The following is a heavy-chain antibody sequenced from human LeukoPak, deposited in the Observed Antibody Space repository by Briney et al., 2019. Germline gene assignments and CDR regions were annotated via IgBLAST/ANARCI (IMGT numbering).Heavy chain of an antibody. CDR2: IYYSGST. Sequence: SETLSLTCTVSGGSISSGDYYWSWIRQPPGKGLEWIGYIYYSGSTYYNPSLKSRVTISVDTSKNQFSLKLSSVTAADTAVYYCARDGVEFGELFPFYYWGQGTLVTVSS. J-gene: IGHJ4*02. D-gene: IGHD3-10*01. CDR3: ARDGVEFGELFPFYY. V-gene: IGHV4-31*03. CDR1: GGSISSGDYY.